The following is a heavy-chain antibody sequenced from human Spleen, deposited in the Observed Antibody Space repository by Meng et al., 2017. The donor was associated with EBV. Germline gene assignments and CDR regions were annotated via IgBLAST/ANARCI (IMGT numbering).Heavy chain of an antibody. V-gene: IGHV1-24*01. Sequence: QVQRVQSGAEMKKPGTSVKVSCKVSGSTVTELSMHWVRQAPAKGLEWMGGFDPEDDVTIYAQKLQGRVTMTEDTSTDTAYMELRSLTSEDTAIYYCAPAPPAVWPWGQGTLVTVSS. J-gene: IGHJ5*02. CDR2: FDPEDDVT. CDR1: GSTVTELS. D-gene: IGHD3-16*01. CDR3: APAPPAVWP.